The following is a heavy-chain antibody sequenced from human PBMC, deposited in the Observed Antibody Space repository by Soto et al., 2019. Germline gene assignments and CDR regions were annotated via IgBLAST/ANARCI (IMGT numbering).Heavy chain of an antibody. CDR3: ARTESSGYCFDN. CDR2: IWYDGSNK. Sequence: GGSLRLSCAASGFTLSSYGMHWVRQAPGKGLEWVAVIWYDGSNKYYGDSVKGRFTISRDNSKNTLYLQMNSLRAEDTAVYYCARTESSGYCFDNWGQGTLVTVSS. J-gene: IGHJ4*02. CDR1: GFTLSSYG. D-gene: IGHD3-22*01. V-gene: IGHV3-33*01.